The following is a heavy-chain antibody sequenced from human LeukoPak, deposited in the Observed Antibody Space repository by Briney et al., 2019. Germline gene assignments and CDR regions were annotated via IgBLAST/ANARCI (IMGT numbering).Heavy chain of an antibody. D-gene: IGHD3-3*01. Sequence: GASVKVSCKASGGTFSSYAISWVRQAPGQGLEWMGGIIPIFGTANYAQKFQGRVTITTDESTSTAYMELSSLRSEDTAVYYCNVVLAQYYYYYMDVWGKGTTVTVSS. CDR3: NVVLAQYYYYYMDV. J-gene: IGHJ6*03. V-gene: IGHV1-69*05. CDR1: GGTFSSYA. CDR2: IIPIFGTA.